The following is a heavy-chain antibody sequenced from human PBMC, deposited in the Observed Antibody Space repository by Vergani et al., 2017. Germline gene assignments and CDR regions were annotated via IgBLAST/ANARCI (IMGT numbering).Heavy chain of an antibody. Sequence: QVQLQESGPGLVKPSETLSLTCTVSGGSISSYYWSWIRQPPGKGLEWVWYIYYSGSSNYNPSLKSRVTISVNTSKNQFSLKLSSVTAADTAVYYCAREIYGGNRWGQGTLVTVSS. J-gene: IGHJ4*02. CDR3: AREIYGGNR. CDR1: GGSISSYY. V-gene: IGHV4-59*01. D-gene: IGHD4-23*01. CDR2: IYYSGSS.